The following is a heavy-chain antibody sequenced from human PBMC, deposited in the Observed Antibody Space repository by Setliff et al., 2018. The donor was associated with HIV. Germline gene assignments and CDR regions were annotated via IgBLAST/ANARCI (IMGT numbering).Heavy chain of an antibody. CDR3: ATDHGAAGAFDY. CDR1: GYTLTELS. V-gene: IGHV1-24*01. Sequence: ASVKVSCKISGYTLTELSRHWVRQAPGKGLEWMGRFDPEDGESIYAQKFQGRVTMTDNTSADTAYMELRSLTSEDTAVYYCATDHGAAGAFDYWGQGTLVTVSS. D-gene: IGHD1-26*01. J-gene: IGHJ4*02. CDR2: FDPEDGES.